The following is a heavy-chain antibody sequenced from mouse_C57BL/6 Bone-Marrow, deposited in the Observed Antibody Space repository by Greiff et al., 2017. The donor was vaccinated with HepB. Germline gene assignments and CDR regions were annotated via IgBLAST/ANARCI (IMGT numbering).Heavy chain of an antibody. V-gene: IGHV5-6*02. J-gene: IGHJ2*01. D-gene: IGHD1-1*01. CDR2: ISSGGSYT. CDR3: ARDKATVVAGYFDY. CDR1: GFTFSSYG. Sequence: EVMLVESGGDLVKPGGPLKLSCAASGFTFSSYGMSWVRQTPDKRLEWVATISSGGSYTYYPDSVKGRFTISKDNATNTLYLQMSSLKSEDTAMYYGARDKATVVAGYFDYWGQGTTLTVSS.